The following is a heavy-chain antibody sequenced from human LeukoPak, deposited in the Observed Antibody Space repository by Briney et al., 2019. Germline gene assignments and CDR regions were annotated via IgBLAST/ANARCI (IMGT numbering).Heavy chain of an antibody. Sequence: QPGRSLTLSCAASGFTFSSYGMHWVREAPGRGLEWVAIISYDGSTKYYADSVKGRFTISRDNSKNTLYLQMNSLRAEDTAVYYCAKRYISAYSGTYSHHYYGMDVWGQGTTVTVSS. V-gene: IGHV3-30*18. CDR3: AKRYISAYSGTYSHHYYGMDV. J-gene: IGHJ6*02. CDR1: GFTFSSYG. D-gene: IGHD1-26*01. CDR2: ISYDGSTK.